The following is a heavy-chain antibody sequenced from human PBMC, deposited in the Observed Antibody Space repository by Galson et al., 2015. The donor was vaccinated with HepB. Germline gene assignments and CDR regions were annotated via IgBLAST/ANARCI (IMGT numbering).Heavy chain of an antibody. CDR3: AKDDRGGSSSLDY. V-gene: IGHV3-30*18. D-gene: IGHD6-13*01. Sequence: SLRLSCAASGFTFSSYGMHWVRQAPGKGLEWLAIISYDVSNKFYADSVKGRFTVSRDNSKNTLYLQMNSLRPEDTAVYYCAKDDRGGSSSLDYWGQGTLVTVSS. CDR2: ISYDVSNK. CDR1: GFTFSSYG. J-gene: IGHJ4*02.